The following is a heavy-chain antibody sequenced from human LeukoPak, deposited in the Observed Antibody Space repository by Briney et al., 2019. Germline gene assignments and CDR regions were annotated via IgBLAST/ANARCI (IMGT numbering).Heavy chain of an antibody. Sequence: PSETLSLTCTVSGGSISSSSYYWGWIRQPPGKGLEWIGSIYYSGSTYYNPSLKSRVTISVATSKNQFALKLSSVTAADTAVYYCARLKWLAFDYWGQGTLVTVSS. D-gene: IGHD6-19*01. V-gene: IGHV4-39*01. CDR2: IYYSGST. CDR3: ARLKWLAFDY. J-gene: IGHJ4*01. CDR1: GGSISSSSYY.